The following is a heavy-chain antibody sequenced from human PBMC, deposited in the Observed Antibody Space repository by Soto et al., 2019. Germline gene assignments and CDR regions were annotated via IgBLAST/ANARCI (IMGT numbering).Heavy chain of an antibody. CDR2: ISVSGGST. V-gene: IGHV3-23*01. J-gene: IGHJ3*02. CDR1: GFAFSSYA. Sequence: EVQLLESGGGLVQPGGSLRLSCAASGFAFSSYAMSWVRQAPGKGLEWVSSISVSGGSTYYADSVKGRFTISRDNSRNTLYLQMDSLRAEDTAVYYCAKGGYYDSGTYRPFDIWGQGTMVTVSS. D-gene: IGHD3-10*01. CDR3: AKGGYYDSGTYRPFDI.